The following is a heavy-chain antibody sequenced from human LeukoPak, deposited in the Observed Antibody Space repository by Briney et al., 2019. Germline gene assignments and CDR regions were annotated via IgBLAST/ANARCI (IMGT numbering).Heavy chain of an antibody. Sequence: SETLSLTCTVSGGSISSSSYYWGWIRQPPGKGLEWIGSIYYSGSTYYNPSLKSRVTISVDTSKNQFSLKLSSVTAADTAVYYCARHRRYYGSGRRSFDNWFDPWGQGTLVTVSS. V-gene: IGHV4-39*01. CDR1: GGSISSSSYY. J-gene: IGHJ5*02. CDR3: ARHRRYYGSGRRSFDNWFDP. D-gene: IGHD3-10*01. CDR2: IYYSGST.